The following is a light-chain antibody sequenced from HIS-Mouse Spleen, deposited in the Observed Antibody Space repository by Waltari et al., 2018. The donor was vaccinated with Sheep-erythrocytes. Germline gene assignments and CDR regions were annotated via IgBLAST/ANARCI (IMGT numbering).Light chain of an antibody. J-gene: IGKJ1*01. V-gene: IGKV1-6*01. Sequence: AIQITQSPSSLSASVGDRVTITCRASQGSRNDLGWYQQKPGKAPKLLSYAASSLQSRVPSRFSGSGSGTDFTLTISSLQPEDFATYYCLQDYNYPWTFGQGTKVEIK. CDR2: AAS. CDR1: QGSRND. CDR3: LQDYNYPWT.